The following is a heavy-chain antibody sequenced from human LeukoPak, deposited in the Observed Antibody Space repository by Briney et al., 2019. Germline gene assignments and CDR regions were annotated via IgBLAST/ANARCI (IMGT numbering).Heavy chain of an antibody. D-gene: IGHD5-24*01. Sequence: GGSLRLSCAASGFTFSSYAMTWVRQAPGKGLEWVSVISGGGGSTNYADSVKGRFTISRDNSKNTLSLQMNSLRAGDTAVYYSVRLPVAINGYLDPWGRGTLVTVSS. CDR2: ISGGGGST. V-gene: IGHV3-23*01. J-gene: IGHJ5*02. CDR1: GFTFSSYA. CDR3: VRLPVAINGYLDP.